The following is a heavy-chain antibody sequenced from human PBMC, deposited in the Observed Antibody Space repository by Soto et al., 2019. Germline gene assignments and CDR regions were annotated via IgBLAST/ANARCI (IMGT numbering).Heavy chain of an antibody. J-gene: IGHJ6*03. CDR3: ARAPTTTVGYYYYYYMDV. D-gene: IGHD4-17*01. CDR1: GGTFSSYT. Sequence: QVQLVQSGAEVKKPGSSVKVSCKASGGTFSSYTISWVRQAPGQGLEWMGRIIPILGIANYAQKFQGRVTITADKSTSTGYMELSSLRSEDTAVYYCARAPTTTVGYYYYYYMDVWGKGTTVTVSS. V-gene: IGHV1-69*02. CDR2: IIPILGIA.